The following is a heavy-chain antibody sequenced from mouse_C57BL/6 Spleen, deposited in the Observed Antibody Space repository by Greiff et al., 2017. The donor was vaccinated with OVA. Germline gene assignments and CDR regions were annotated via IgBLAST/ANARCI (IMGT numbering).Heavy chain of an antibody. D-gene: IGHD1-1*01. CDR2: IHPNSGST. J-gene: IGHJ3*01. CDR1: GYTFTSYW. Sequence: QVQLQQPGAELVKPGASVKLSCKASGYTFTSYWMHWVKQRPGQGLEWIGMIHPNSGSTNYNEKFKSKATLTVYKSSSTAYMQLSSLTSEDSAVYYCAGGTRVVEGFAYWGQGTLVTVSA. CDR3: AGGTRVVEGFAY. V-gene: IGHV1-64*01.